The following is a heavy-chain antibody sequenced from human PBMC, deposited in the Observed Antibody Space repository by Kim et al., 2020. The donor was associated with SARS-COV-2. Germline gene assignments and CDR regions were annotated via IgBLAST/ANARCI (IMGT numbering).Heavy chain of an antibody. CDR1: GGTFSSYA. D-gene: IGHD3-22*01. J-gene: IGHJ4*02. CDR2: IIPIFGTA. Sequence: SVKVSCKASGGTFSSYAISWVRQAPGQGLEWMGGIIPIFGTANYAQKFQGRVTITADESTSTAYMELSSLRSEDTAVYYCARDRRGYYDSSGYYYFDYWGQGTLVTVSS. V-gene: IGHV1-69*13. CDR3: ARDRRGYYDSSGYYYFDY.